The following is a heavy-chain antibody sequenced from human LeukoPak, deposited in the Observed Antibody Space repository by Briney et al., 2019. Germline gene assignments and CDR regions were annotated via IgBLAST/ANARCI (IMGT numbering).Heavy chain of an antibody. CDR2: ISSYSSTI. D-gene: IGHD2-2*01. Sequence: QPGGSLRLSCAASGFTSSTYSMNWVRQAPGKGLEWVSYISSYSSTISYADSVKGRFTISRDNAKNSLYLQMNSLRAEDTAVYYCARSIIVVTAAIRGDAFDLWGQGTMVTVSS. CDR3: ARSIIVVTAAIRGDAFDL. J-gene: IGHJ3*01. V-gene: IGHV3-48*01. CDR1: GFTSSTYS.